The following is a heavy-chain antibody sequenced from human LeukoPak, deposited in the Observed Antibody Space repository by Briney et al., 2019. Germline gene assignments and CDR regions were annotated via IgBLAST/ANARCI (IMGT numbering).Heavy chain of an antibody. CDR2: ISYDGSNK. V-gene: IGHV3-30*18. CDR3: AKDRSYPCGGDCFDAFDI. J-gene: IGHJ3*02. CDR1: GFTFSSYG. D-gene: IGHD2-21*02. Sequence: GRSLRLSCAASGFTFSSYGMRWVRQAPGKGLEWVAVISYDGSNKYYADSVKGRFTISRDNSKNTLYLQMNSLRAEDTAVYYCAKDRSYPCGGDCFDAFDIWGQGTMVTVSS.